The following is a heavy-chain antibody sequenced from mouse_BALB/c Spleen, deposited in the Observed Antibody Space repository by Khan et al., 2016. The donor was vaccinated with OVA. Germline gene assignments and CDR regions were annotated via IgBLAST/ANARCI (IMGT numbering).Heavy chain of an antibody. V-gene: IGHV1-26*01. Sequence: VQLQQSGPDLVKPGASVKISCKASGYSFTLYYMSWVKQSHGKSLEWIRRVNPNTDNINYNQEFKGKAILTVDKSSNTAYMELRSLTSEDSAVYFCARGYDFFASWGQGTLVTVSA. CDR3: ARGYDFFAS. CDR2: VNPNTDNI. CDR1: GYSFTLYY. J-gene: IGHJ3*01. D-gene: IGHD2-14*01.